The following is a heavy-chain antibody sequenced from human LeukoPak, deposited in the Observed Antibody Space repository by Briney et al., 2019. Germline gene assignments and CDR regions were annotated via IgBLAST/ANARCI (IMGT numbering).Heavy chain of an antibody. Sequence: SESLSLTCTVSGGSISSSSYYWGWIRQPPGKGLEWIGSIYYSGSTYYNPSLKSRVTISVDTSKNQFSLKLSSVTAADTAVYYCARDGYSGNDGLWGQGTLVTVSS. CDR3: ARDGYSGNDGL. CDR2: IYYSGST. J-gene: IGHJ4*02. CDR1: GGSISSSSYY. V-gene: IGHV4-39*07. D-gene: IGHD5-12*01.